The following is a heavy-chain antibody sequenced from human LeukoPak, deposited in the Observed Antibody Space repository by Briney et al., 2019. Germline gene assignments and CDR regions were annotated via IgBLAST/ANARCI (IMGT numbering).Heavy chain of an antibody. V-gene: IGHV4-59*08. J-gene: IGHJ4*02. CDR3: ASESTTTVVTPEIF. CDR1: GGSISSYY. D-gene: IGHD4-23*01. CDR2: IYYRGYT. Sequence: SETLSLTCTVSGGSISSYYWSWIRQPPGKGLEWIGYIYYRGYTIYNPSLKSRVTMSVDTSKNQFSLRLSSVTAADTAVYYCASESTTTVVTPEIFWGQGTLVTVSS.